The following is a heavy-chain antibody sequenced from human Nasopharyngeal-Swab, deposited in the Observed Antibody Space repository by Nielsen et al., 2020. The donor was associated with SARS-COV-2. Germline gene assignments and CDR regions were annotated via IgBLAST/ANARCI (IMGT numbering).Heavy chain of an antibody. CDR3: ARDPVYDYVWGSYRIDAFDI. CDR2: IYYSGST. Sequence: SETLSLTCTVSGGSISSGGYYWSWIRQDPGKGLEWIGYIYYSGSTYYNPSLKSRVTISVDTSKNQFSLKLSSVTAADTAVYYCARDPVYDYVWGSYRIDAFDIWGQGTMVTVSS. J-gene: IGHJ3*02. V-gene: IGHV4-31*03. D-gene: IGHD3-16*02. CDR1: GGSISSGGYY.